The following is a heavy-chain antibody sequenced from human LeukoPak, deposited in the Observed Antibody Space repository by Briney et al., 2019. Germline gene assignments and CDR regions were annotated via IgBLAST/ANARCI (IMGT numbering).Heavy chain of an antibody. CDR3: AKARAVWGSYIL. D-gene: IGHD3-16*01. V-gene: IGHV3-30*18. J-gene: IGHJ4*02. Sequence: PGRSLRLSCAASGFTFSSYGMHWVRQAPGKGLEWLAVISYDGRKKYYVDSVKDRFTISRDNSKNTLYLQMNSLRAEDTAVYYCAKARAVWGSYILWGQGTLVTVSS. CDR2: ISYDGRKK. CDR1: GFTFSSYG.